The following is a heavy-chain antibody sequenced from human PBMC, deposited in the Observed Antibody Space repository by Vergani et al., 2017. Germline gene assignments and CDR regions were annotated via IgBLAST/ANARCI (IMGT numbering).Heavy chain of an antibody. Sequence: EVQLVESGGGLVKPGGSLRLSCAASGFTFSNAWMSWVRQAPGKGLEWVGRIKSKTDGGTTDYAAPVKGRFTISRDDSKSIAYLQMNSLKTEDTAVYYCARAHSLPTIFGSDVWGKGTTVTVSS. CDR2: IKSKTDGGTT. CDR1: GFTFSNAW. V-gene: IGHV3-15*01. D-gene: IGHD3-3*01. J-gene: IGHJ6*04. CDR3: ARAHSLPTIFGSDV.